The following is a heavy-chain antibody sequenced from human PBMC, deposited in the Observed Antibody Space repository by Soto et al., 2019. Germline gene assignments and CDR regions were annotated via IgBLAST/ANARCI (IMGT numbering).Heavy chain of an antibody. CDR3: ARDTVVVTAITDNYYYGMDV. CDR2: ISSSSSYI. D-gene: IGHD2-21*02. CDR1: GFTFSSYS. V-gene: IGHV3-21*01. J-gene: IGHJ6*02. Sequence: GGSLRLSCAASGFTFSSYSMNWVRQAPGKGLEWVSSISSSSSYIYYADSVKGRFTISRDNAKNSLYLQMNSLRAEDTAVYYCARDTVVVTAITDNYYYGMDVWGQGTTVTVSS.